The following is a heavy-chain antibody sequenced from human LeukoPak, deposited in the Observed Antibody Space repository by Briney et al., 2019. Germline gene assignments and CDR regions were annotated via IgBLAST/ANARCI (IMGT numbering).Heavy chain of an antibody. CDR3: ARACQWLDFDD. CDR2: ITSMSSSI. Sequence: GGSLRPSCAASVFTFRSYSMNWVPRAPGKGLEGVSDITSMSSSIYDADSVEGRFTSSRDNAKNSVYLQMNSLRAEDTAVYFCARACQWLDFDDWGQGTVVIVSS. V-gene: IGHV3-21*05. D-gene: IGHD6-19*01. J-gene: IGHJ4*02. CDR1: VFTFRSYS.